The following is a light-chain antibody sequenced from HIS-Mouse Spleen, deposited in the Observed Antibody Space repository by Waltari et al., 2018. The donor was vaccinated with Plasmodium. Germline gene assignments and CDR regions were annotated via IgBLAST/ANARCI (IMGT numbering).Light chain of an antibody. Sequence: EIVMTQSPATLSVSPGERATLSCRASQSVSSNLAMYQQKPGQAPRPLTYGASTRATGIPARFSGSGSGTEFTLTISSLQSEDFAVYYCQQYNNWSFTFGPGTKVDIK. V-gene: IGKV3-15*01. CDR2: GAS. CDR3: QQYNNWSFT. CDR1: QSVSSN. J-gene: IGKJ3*01.